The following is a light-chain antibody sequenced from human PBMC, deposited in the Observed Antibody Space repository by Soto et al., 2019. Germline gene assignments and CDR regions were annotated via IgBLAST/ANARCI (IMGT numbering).Light chain of an antibody. J-gene: IGLJ2*01. V-gene: IGLV1-44*01. CDR3: AAWDDSLNGPV. Sequence: QPVLTQPPSASGTPGQRVTISCSGSSSNIGSNTVNWYRQFPGTAPKLLIYNTQRPSGVPDRFSGSKSGTSASLDISGLQSEDEADYYCAAWDDSLNGPVFGGGTKVTVL. CDR1: SSNIGSNT. CDR2: NT.